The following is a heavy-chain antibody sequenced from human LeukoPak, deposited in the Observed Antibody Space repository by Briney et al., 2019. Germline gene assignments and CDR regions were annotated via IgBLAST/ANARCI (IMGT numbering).Heavy chain of an antibody. V-gene: IGHV4-59*01. J-gene: IGHJ4*02. CDR1: GGSISSYY. Sequence: SETLSLTCIISGGSISSYYWSWIRQPPGKGLEWIGYIYYSGSTNYNPSLKSRVTISVDTSKNQFSLKLSSVTAADTAVYYCARDRGSGWYEFNYWGQGTLVTVSS. D-gene: IGHD6-19*01. CDR3: ARDRGSGWYEFNY. CDR2: IYYSGST.